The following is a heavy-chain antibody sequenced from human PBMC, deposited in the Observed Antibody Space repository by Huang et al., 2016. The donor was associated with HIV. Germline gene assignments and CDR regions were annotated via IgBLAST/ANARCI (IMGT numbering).Heavy chain of an antibody. D-gene: IGHD6-19*01. CDR1: GFSFSSYT. Sequence: EVKLLESGGGLVQPGGSLRLSCAASGFSFSSYTMTWVRQAPGKGRGWVASIRGSDNTTFYADSVKGRFTISRDNAKNTLYLQMKSLRVDDTAVYYCAKDRVAGTGHCFDPWGQGTLVTVSS. J-gene: IGHJ5*02. CDR2: IRGSDNTT. V-gene: IGHV3-23*01. CDR3: AKDRVAGTGHCFDP.